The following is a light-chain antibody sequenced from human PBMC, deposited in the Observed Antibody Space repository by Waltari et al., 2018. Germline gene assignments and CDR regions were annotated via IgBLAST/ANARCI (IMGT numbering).Light chain of an antibody. CDR1: QSINDNY. V-gene: IGKV3-20*01. Sequence: EIVLTQSPGTLSLSPGERVTLSCRASQSINDNYLAWYQQKPGQAPRLLIYGAFSRATGIPDRFSGTGSGTDFILTISRLQPEDFAVYFCQQYGTSPYTFGPGTKLEIK. J-gene: IGKJ2*01. CDR3: QQYGTSPYT. CDR2: GAF.